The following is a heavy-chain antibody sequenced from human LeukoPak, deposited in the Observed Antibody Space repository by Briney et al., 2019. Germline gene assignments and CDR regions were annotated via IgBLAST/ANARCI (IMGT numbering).Heavy chain of an antibody. V-gene: IGHV4-31*03. CDR2: IYYSGST. J-gene: IGHJ4*02. Sequence: SQTLSLTCTVSGGSISSGGYYWSWIRQHPGKGLEWIGYIYYSGSTYYNPSLKSRVTISVDTSKNQFSLKLSSVTAADTAVYYCARVYSSGWYLWPGGDYYFDYWGQGTLVTVSS. CDR1: GGSISSGGYY. D-gene: IGHD6-19*01. CDR3: ARVYSSGWYLWPGGDYYFDY.